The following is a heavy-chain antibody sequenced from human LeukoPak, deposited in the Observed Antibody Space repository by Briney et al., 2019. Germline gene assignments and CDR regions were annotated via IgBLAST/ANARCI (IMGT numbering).Heavy chain of an antibody. CDR2: INSDGSST. J-gene: IGHJ5*02. CDR3: ARAELWSGAGKQDNWFDP. CDR1: GFPFSSYW. Sequence: SLRLSCAASGFPFSSYWMHWVRQAPGTGLVWVSRINSDGSSTSYADSVKGRFTISRDNAKNTLYLQMNSLRAEDTAVYYCARAELWSGAGKQDNWFDPWGQGTLVTVSS. V-gene: IGHV3-74*01. D-gene: IGHD3-3*01.